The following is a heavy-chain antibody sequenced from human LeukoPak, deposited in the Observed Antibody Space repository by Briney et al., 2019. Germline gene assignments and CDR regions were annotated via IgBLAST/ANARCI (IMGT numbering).Heavy chain of an antibody. CDR1: GSTFSSYW. D-gene: IGHD1-26*01. V-gene: IGHV3-7*01. J-gene: IGHJ4*02. CDR3: ARDWIAVGATSDY. CDR2: IKQDGSEK. Sequence: GGSLRLSCAASGSTFSSYWMSWVRQAPGKGLEWVANIKQDGSEKYHVDSVKGRFTISRDNAKNSLYLQMNSLRAEDTAVYYCARDWIAVGATSDYWGQGTLVTVSS.